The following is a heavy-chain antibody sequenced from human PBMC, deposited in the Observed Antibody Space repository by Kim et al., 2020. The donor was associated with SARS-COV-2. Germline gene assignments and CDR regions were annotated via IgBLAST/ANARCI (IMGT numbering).Heavy chain of an antibody. CDR3: ARPHYYGSEFDP. CDR2: IYYSGST. V-gene: IGHV4-39*01. Sequence: SETLSLTCTVSGGSISSSSYYWGWIRQPPGKGLEWIGSIYYSGSTYYNPSLKSRVTISVDTSKNQFSLKLSSVTAADTALYYCARPHYYGSEFDPWGQGTLVTVSS. D-gene: IGHD3-10*01. J-gene: IGHJ5*02. CDR1: GGSISSSSYY.